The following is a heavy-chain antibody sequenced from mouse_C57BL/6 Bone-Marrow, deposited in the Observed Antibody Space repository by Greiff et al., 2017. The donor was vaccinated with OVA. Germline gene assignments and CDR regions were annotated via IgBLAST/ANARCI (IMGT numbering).Heavy chain of an antibody. D-gene: IGHD6-1*01. CDR1: GYTFTGYG. Sequence: QVQLQQSGAELARPGASVKLSCKASGYTFTGYGINWVKQRTGQGLEWIAEIYPGSGNTYYNEKFKGKATLTAEKSSSTAYMQLSSLTSEDSAVYFCARGNDAASFGYWGQGTTLTVSS. CDR2: IYPGSGNT. J-gene: IGHJ2*01. CDR3: ARGNDAASFGY. V-gene: IGHV1-81*01.